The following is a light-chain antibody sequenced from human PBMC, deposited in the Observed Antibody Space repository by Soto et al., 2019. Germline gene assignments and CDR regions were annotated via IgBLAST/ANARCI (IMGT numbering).Light chain of an antibody. V-gene: IGKV1-8*01. Sequence: AIRMTQSPSSFSASTGDRVTITCRASQGISSYLAWYKQKPGKAPKLLIYAASTLQSGVPSRLSGSGSGTDFTLTISCLKSEDFATYYCQQYYSHWTFGQGTKVDIK. J-gene: IGKJ1*01. CDR1: QGISSY. CDR2: AAS. CDR3: QQYYSHWT.